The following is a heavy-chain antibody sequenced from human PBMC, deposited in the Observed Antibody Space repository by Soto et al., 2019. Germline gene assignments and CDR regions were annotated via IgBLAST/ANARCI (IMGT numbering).Heavy chain of an antibody. J-gene: IGHJ4*02. CDR2: IIPILGIA. CDR3: ARDPVAPLYSSSWYYFDY. D-gene: IGHD6-13*01. CDR1: GGTFSSYT. Sequence: GASVKVSCKASGGTFSSYTISWVRQAPGQGLEWMGRIIPILGIANYAQKFQGRVTITADKSTSTAYMELSSLRSEDTAVYYFARDPVAPLYSSSWYYFDYWGQGTLVTVSS. V-gene: IGHV1-69*04.